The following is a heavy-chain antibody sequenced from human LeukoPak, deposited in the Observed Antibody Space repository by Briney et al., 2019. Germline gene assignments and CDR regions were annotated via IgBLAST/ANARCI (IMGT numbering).Heavy chain of an antibody. Sequence: GGSLRLSCAASGFTFSSFEMHWVRQAPGKGLEWVSYISSSGSTIYYADSVKGRFTISRDNAKNSLYLQMNSLRAEDTAVYYCARDPQSYSSPFDYWGQGTLVTVSS. CDR3: ARDPQSYSSPFDY. V-gene: IGHV3-48*03. J-gene: IGHJ4*02. CDR2: ISSSGSTI. D-gene: IGHD4-11*01. CDR1: GFTFSSFE.